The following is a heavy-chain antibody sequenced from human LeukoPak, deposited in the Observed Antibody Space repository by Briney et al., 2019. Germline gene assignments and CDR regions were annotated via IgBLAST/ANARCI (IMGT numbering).Heavy chain of an antibody. CDR2: ISSSSSTI. CDR1: GFTFSTYA. CDR3: ARAERYFDWSDAFDI. Sequence: GGSLRLACAASGFTFSTYAMSWVRQAPGKGLEWVSYISSSSSTIYYADSVKGRFTISRDNAKNSLYLQMNSLKAEDTAVYYCARAERYFDWSDAFDIWGQGTMVTVSS. V-gene: IGHV3-48*01. D-gene: IGHD3-9*01. J-gene: IGHJ3*02.